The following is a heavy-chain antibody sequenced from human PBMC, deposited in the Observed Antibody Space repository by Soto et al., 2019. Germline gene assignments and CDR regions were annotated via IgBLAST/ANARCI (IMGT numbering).Heavy chain of an antibody. Sequence: VASVKVSCKASGGTFSSYAISWVRQAPGQGLEWMGGIIPIFGTANYAQKFQGRVTITADESTSTAYMELSSLRSEDTAVYYCARDLLDGYNDMAWGQGTLVTVSS. D-gene: IGHD3-9*01. CDR2: IIPIFGTA. J-gene: IGHJ5*02. CDR1: GGTFSSYA. V-gene: IGHV1-69*13. CDR3: ARDLLDGYNDMA.